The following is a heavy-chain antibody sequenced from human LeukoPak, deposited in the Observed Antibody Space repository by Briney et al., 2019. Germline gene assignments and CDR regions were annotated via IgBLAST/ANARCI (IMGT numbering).Heavy chain of an antibody. D-gene: IGHD2-2*01. V-gene: IGHV1-2*02. CDR3: ARVGYCSSTSCSYFDY. Sequence: ASVKVSCKASGYTFTGYYMHWVRQAPGQGLEWMGWINPNSGGTNYAQKFQGRVTMSRDTSISTAYMELSRLRSDDTAVYYRARVGYCSSTSCSYFDYWGQGTLVSVSS. CDR1: GYTFTGYY. J-gene: IGHJ4*02. CDR2: INPNSGGT.